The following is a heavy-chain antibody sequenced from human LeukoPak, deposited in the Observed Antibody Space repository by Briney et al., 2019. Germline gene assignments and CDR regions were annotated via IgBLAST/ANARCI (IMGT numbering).Heavy chain of an antibody. CDR3: ARDRRGRAVANPYYYNGMDV. CDR2: ISAYNGNT. Sequence: ASVKVSCKASGYMFTSYGLSWVRQAPGQGLEWMGWISAYNGNTRDAQKFQGRVTMTTDTSTRTAYMEMRSLRSDDTAVYYCARDRRGRAVANPYYYNGMDVWGEGTTVTVSS. J-gene: IGHJ6*04. CDR1: GYMFTSYG. V-gene: IGHV1-18*01. D-gene: IGHD6-19*01.